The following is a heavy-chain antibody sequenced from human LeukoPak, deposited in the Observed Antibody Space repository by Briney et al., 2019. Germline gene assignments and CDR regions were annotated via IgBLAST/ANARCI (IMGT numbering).Heavy chain of an antibody. CDR1: GFTFTTYS. D-gene: IGHD6-19*01. CDR2: ISGSGGST. V-gene: IGHV3-23*01. Sequence: GGSLRLSCEASGFTFTTYSMTWVRQAPGKGLEWVSAISGSGGSTYYADSVKGRFTISRDNSKNTLYLQMNSLRAEDTAVYYCAKDLIAVAGTFYDYWGQGTLVTVSS. CDR3: AKDLIAVAGTFYDY. J-gene: IGHJ4*02.